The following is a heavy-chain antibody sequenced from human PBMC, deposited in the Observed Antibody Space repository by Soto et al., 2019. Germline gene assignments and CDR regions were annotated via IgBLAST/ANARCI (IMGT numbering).Heavy chain of an antibody. D-gene: IGHD3-3*01. CDR1: GFTVSSYS. CDR2: ISSSSSTI. Sequence: EVQLVESGGGLVQPWGSLRLSWAASGFTVSSYSMNWVRQAPGKGLEWVSYISSSSSTIYYSDSVKGLFTIARDTAKNSLYLQMNSLRAEDTAVYYCARDPGNFWSGTGTDYWGQGTLVTVSS. J-gene: IGHJ4*02. V-gene: IGHV3-48*01. CDR3: ARDPGNFWSGTGTDY.